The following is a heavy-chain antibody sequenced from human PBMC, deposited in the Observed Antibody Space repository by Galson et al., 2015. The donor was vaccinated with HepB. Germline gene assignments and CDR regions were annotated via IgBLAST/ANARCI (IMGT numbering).Heavy chain of an antibody. D-gene: IGHD3-22*01. V-gene: IGHV3-7*03. J-gene: IGHJ4*02. CDR2: IKQDGSEK. CDR1: GFTFSSYW. CDR3: ARANGSITMIVGADGVFDY. Sequence: SLRLSCAASGFTFSSYWMSWVRQAPGKGLEWVANIKQDGSEKYYVDSVKGRFTISRDNAKNSLYLQMNSLRAEDTAVYYCARANGSITMIVGADGVFDYWGQGTLVTVSS.